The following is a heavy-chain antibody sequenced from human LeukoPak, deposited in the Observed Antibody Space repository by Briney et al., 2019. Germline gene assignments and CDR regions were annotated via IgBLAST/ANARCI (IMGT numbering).Heavy chain of an antibody. V-gene: IGHV3-64*01. CDR3: ARVGGSGSFDS. J-gene: IGHJ4*02. Sequence: GGSLRLSCAASGSTISSDSMHWIRQAPGEGLEYVSAIGYGGDTYYANSVKGRFTISRDISKNTLYLQMGSLRPEDMAVYYCARVGGSGSFDSWGQGTLVSVSS. D-gene: IGHD6-19*01. CDR1: GSTISSDS. CDR2: IGYGGDT.